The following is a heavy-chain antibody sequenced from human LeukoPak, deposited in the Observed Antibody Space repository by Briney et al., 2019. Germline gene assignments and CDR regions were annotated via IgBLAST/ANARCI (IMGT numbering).Heavy chain of an antibody. CDR3: ARGRYDYGDDY. J-gene: IGHJ4*02. CDR2: IYYSGST. CDR1: GGSITSYY. Sequence: SETLSLTCTVSGGSITSYYWSWIRQPPGKGLEWIGYIYYSGSTNYNPSLKSRVTISLDTSKNQFSLKLNSVTAADTAVYYCARGRYDYGDDYWGQGTLVTVSS. V-gene: IGHV4-59*01. D-gene: IGHD4-17*01.